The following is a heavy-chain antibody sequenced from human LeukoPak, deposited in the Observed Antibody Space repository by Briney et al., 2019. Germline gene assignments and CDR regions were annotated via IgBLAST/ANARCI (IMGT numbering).Heavy chain of an antibody. CDR3: AKRHRSTVTRMSEPNYYYYMDV. J-gene: IGHJ6*03. Sequence: GGSLRLSCAASGFTFSSYGMSWVRQAPGKGLEWVSAISGSGGSTYYADSVKGRFTISRDNSKNTLYLQMNSLRAEDTAVYYCAKRHRSTVTRMSEPNYYYYMDVWGKGTTVTISS. CDR1: GFTFSSYG. V-gene: IGHV3-23*01. CDR2: ISGSGGST. D-gene: IGHD4-17*01.